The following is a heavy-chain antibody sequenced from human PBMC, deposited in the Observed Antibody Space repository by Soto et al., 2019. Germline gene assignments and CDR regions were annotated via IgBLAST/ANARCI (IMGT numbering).Heavy chain of an antibody. CDR1: VFTFSIYA. J-gene: IGHJ4*02. CDR3: AKAFSATAMAKGY. Sequence: WGSLGLSCASSVFTFSIYAMSWVRQAPGKGLEWVSAISGSGGSTYYADSVKGRFTISRDNSKNTLYLQMNSLRAEDTAVYYCAKAFSATAMAKGYWGQGTMVTVSS. V-gene: IGHV3-23*01. D-gene: IGHD5-18*01. CDR2: ISGSGGST.